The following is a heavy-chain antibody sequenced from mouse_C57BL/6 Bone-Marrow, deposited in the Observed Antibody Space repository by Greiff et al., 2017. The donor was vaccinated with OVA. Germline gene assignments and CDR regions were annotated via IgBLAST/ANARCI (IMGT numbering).Heavy chain of an antibody. D-gene: IGHD2-2*01. V-gene: IGHV1-19*01. CDR2: INPYNGGT. CDR3: ARPSDLLWLRRAMDY. CDR1: GYTFTDYY. Sequence: VQLQQSGPVLVKPGASVKMSCKASGYTFTDYYMNWVKQSHGKSLEWIGVINPYNGGTSYNQKFKGKATLTVDKSSSTAYMELNSLTSEDSAVYYCARPSDLLWLRRAMDYWGQGTSVTVSS. J-gene: IGHJ4*01.